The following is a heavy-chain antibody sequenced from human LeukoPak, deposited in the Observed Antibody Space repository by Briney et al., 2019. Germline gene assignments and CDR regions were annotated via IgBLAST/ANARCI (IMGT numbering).Heavy chain of an antibody. CDR1: GFTFSTYA. J-gene: IGHJ6*03. V-gene: IGHV3-23*01. D-gene: IGHD5-12*01. Sequence: GGSLRLSCAASGFTFSTYAMSWVRQAPGKGLEWVSGISGSGGSTYYADSVKGRFTISRDNAKNSLYLQMNSLRAEDTAVYYCARVGGRYSGYDWDYYYYMDAWGKGTTVTISS. CDR3: ARVGGRYSGYDWDYYYYMDA. CDR2: ISGSGGST.